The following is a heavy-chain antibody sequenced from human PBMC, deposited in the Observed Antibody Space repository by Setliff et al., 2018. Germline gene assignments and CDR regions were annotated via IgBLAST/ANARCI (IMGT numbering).Heavy chain of an antibody. V-gene: IGHV3-48*03. J-gene: IGHJ4*02. CDR1: GFIFSSYE. CDR3: ARHLPRGVQIFGVAPRCGY. CDR2: IANRGNTV. Sequence: GGSLRLSCAASGFIFSSYEMNWVRQAPGKGLEWVAYIANRGNTVYYADSVKGRFTVSRDNANSSLFLQMNSLRAEDTAVYYCARHLPRGVQIFGVAPRCGYWGQGTLVTVS. D-gene: IGHD3-3*01.